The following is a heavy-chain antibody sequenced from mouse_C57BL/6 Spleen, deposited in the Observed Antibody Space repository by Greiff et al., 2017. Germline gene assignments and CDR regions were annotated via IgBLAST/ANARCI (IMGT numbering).Heavy chain of an antibody. CDR2: FDPEDGDT. Sequence: VQLQQSGAELVKPGASVKLSCTASGFNIKDYYMHWVKQRHEQGLEWIGRFDPEDGDTTYAPKFQGKATITADTSSNTSYLQLSSMTSEDTAVYYCARYGDAMDYGGQGTSVTVSS. V-gene: IGHV14-2*01. D-gene: IGHD1-1*01. J-gene: IGHJ4*01. CDR1: GFNIKDYY. CDR3: ARYGDAMDY.